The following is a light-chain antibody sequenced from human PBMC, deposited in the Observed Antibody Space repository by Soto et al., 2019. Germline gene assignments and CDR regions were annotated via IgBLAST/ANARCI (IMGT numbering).Light chain of an antibody. CDR2: GAS. V-gene: IGKV3-15*01. J-gene: IGKJ1*01. Sequence: EIVMTQPPATMYVSPGERATLSCGPSQSVITNLAWYQQKPGQTPRLLIYGASTRAAIIPARFSGSGSGTEFTLTISRLQSEDFAVYYCQQYNNWPRTFGQGTKVDIK. CDR3: QQYNNWPRT. CDR1: QSVITN.